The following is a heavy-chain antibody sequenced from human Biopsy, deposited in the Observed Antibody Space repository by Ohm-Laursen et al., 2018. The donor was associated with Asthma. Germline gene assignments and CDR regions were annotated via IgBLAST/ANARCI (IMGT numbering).Heavy chain of an antibody. CDR3: ARTCYDFLTGQVKDVFGV. D-gene: IGHD3-9*01. V-gene: IGHV1-3*04. CDR1: GYNFISLA. J-gene: IGHJ3*01. Sequence: GASVKVSCKASGYNFISLAIHWVRQAPGQRLEWMGWVNTGNGDTKYSQKFQGRVTITRDTSASTAYMELRSLRSEDTATYYCARTCYDFLTGQVKDVFGVWGQGTMVTVSS. CDR2: VNTGNGDT.